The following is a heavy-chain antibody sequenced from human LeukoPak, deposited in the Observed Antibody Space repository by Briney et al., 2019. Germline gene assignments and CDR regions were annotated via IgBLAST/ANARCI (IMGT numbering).Heavy chain of an antibody. CDR3: ARGPVWWLPLSYFGY. V-gene: IGHV4-34*01. Sequence: SETLSLTCAVYGGSFSGYYWSWIRQPPGKGLEWIGEINHSGSTNYNPSLKSRVTISVDTSKNQFSLKLSSVTAADTAVYYCARGPVWWLPLSYFGYWGQGTLVTVSS. D-gene: IGHD5-12*01. J-gene: IGHJ4*02. CDR1: GGSFSGYY. CDR2: INHSGST.